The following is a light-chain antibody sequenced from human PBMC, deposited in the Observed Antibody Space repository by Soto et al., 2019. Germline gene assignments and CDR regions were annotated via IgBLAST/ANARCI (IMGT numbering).Light chain of an antibody. J-gene: IGLJ1*01. CDR1: SSDVGGYNY. CDR3: SSYTGSSTLDYV. CDR2: EVS. Sequence: QSVLTQPASVSGSPGQSIAISCTGTSSDVGGYNYVSWYQQHPGKAPKLMIYEVSNRPSGVSNRFSGSKSANTASLTISGLQAEDEADYYCSSYTGSSTLDYVFGTGTKVTVL. V-gene: IGLV2-14*01.